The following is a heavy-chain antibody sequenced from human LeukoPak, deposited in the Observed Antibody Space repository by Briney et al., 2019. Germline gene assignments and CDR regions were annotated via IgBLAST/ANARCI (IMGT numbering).Heavy chain of an antibody. CDR3: ARTLSSWAFDY. Sequence: NSSETLSLTCAVYGGSFSGYYWSWIRQPPGKGLEWIGEINHSGSTNYNPSLKSRVTISVDTSKNQFSLKLSSVTAADTAVYYCARTLSSWAFDYWGQGTLVTVSS. V-gene: IGHV4-34*01. D-gene: IGHD6-13*01. CDR2: INHSGST. J-gene: IGHJ4*02. CDR1: GGSFSGYY.